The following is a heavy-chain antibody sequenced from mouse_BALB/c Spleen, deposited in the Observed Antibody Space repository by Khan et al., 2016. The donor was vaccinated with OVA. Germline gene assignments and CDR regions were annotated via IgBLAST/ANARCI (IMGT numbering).Heavy chain of an antibody. J-gene: IGHJ3*01. CDR2: INPSSGYT. D-gene: IGHD2-14*01. CDR1: GYTFTSYT. CDR3: AREGAYYRSDGWFAY. V-gene: IGHV1-4*01. Sequence: QVQPKESGAELARPGASVKMSCKASGYTFTSYTMHWVKQRPGQGLEWIGYINPSSGYTNYNQTFKDKATSTADKSSTTAYMQLSSLTSEDSAVYYCAREGAYYRSDGWFAYWGQGTLVTVSA.